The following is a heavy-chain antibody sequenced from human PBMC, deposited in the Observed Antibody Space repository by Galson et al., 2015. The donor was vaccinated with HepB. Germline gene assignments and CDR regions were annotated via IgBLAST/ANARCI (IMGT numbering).Heavy chain of an antibody. J-gene: IGHJ6*02. CDR2: ISSSSSYT. Sequence: SLRLSCAASGFTFSDYYMSWIRQAPGKGLEWVSYISSSSSYTNYADSVKGRFTISRDNAKNSLYLQMNSLRAEDTAVYYCARDLHRGDFWSGYYTPYYYYGMDVWGQGTTVTVSS. D-gene: IGHD3-3*01. CDR1: GFTFSDYY. V-gene: IGHV3-11*06. CDR3: ARDLHRGDFWSGYYTPYYYYGMDV.